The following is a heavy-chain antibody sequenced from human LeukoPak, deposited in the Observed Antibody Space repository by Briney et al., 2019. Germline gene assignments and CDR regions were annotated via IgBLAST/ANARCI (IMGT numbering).Heavy chain of an antibody. CDR1: GCTFRRYR. CDR3: AKLWPFDY. Sequence: GWALTLSCLCSGCTFRRYRLHELRPAPAKGLEWVAVIAYDGSNKYYADSVKGRFTISSDNSKNTLYLQMNSLRAADTALSYCAKLWPFDYWGQGTLVTVSS. V-gene: IGHV3-30*18. D-gene: IGHD2-21*01. J-gene: IGHJ4*02. CDR2: IAYDGSNK.